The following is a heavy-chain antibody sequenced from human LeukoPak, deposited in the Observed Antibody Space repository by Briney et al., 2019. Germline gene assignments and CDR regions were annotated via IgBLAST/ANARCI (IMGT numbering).Heavy chain of an antibody. J-gene: IGHJ4*02. Sequence: ETLSLTCTVSGGSISSYYWSWVRQAPGKGLEWVSAISGSGGSTYYADSVKGRFTISRDNSKNTLYLQMNSLRAEDTAVYYCAKDPLNIVVVPAAIKLNYYFDYWGQGTLVTVSS. D-gene: IGHD2-2*01. CDR1: GGSISSYY. CDR3: AKDPLNIVVVPAAIKLNYYFDY. CDR2: ISGSGGST. V-gene: IGHV3-23*01.